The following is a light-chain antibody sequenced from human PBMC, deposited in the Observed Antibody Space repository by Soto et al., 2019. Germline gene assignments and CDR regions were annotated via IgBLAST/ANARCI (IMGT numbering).Light chain of an antibody. J-gene: IGLJ2*01. CDR2: EGS. Sequence: QSVLTQPASVSGSPGQSITISCTGTSSDVGSYNLVSWYQQHPGKAPKFMIYEGSKRPSGVSNRFSGSKSGNTASLTISGLRAEEDADYSCCSYPGRRTVLSGGGTKLAVL. CDR3: CSYPGRRTVL. V-gene: IGLV2-23*01. CDR1: SSDVGSYNL.